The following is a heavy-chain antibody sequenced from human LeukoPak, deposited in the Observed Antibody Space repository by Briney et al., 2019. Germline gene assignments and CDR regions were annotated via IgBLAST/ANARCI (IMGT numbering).Heavy chain of an antibody. J-gene: IGHJ3*01. V-gene: IGHV4-34*12. Sequence: SEPLSLPCALSGGSFTCSYCTWVRHRPGQGLVWLGEIIHTGKTSYNPTYKSRITLSVDNSKRQFSLKLTSVTAADTAVYYCAKATFRDFLSGYSSAFEFWGQGTVVAVSS. CDR3: AKATFRDFLSGYSSAFEF. CDR2: IIHTGKT. D-gene: IGHD3-3*01. CDR1: GGSFTCSY.